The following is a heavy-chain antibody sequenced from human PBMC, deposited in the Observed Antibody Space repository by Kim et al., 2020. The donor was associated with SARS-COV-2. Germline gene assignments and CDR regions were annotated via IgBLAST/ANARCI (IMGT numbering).Heavy chain of an antibody. CDR2: ISSSGSTI. CDR1: GFTFRDYY. V-gene: IGHV3-11*01. D-gene: IGHD2-15*01. J-gene: IGHJ6*02. Sequence: GGSLRLSCAASGFTFRDYYMSWIRQAPGKGLEWVSYISSSGSTIYYADSVKGRFTISRDNAKNSLYLQMNSLRAEDTAVYYCARDKGTGYCSGGSCNRYHYYYGMDGWSQGTTVTVPS. CDR3: ARDKGTGYCSGGSCNRYHYYYGMDG.